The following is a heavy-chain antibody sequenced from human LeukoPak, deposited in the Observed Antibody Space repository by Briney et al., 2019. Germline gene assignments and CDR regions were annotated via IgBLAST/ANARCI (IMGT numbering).Heavy chain of an antibody. J-gene: IGHJ4*02. CDR2: IYPGDSDT. D-gene: IGHD3-16*02. V-gene: IGHV5-51*01. CDR1: GYRFTSYW. CDR3: ARQNYDYVWGSYRPAGYYFDY. Sequence: GESLKISCKGSGYRFTSYWIGWVRQMPGKGLEWMGIIYPGDSDTRYSPSFQGQVTISADKSISTAYLQWSSLKASDTAMYYCARQNYDYVWGSYRPAGYYFDYWGQGTLVTVSS.